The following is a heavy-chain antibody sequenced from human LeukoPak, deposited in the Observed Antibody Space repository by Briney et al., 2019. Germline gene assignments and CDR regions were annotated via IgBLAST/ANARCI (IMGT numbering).Heavy chain of an antibody. Sequence: PSETLSLTCTVSGGSISSSSYYWGWIRQPPVKGLEWIGSIYYSGSTYYNPSLKSRVTISVDTSKNQFSLKLSSVTAADTAVYYCARVGVGYCSGGSCYRVFDYWGQGTLVTVSS. CDR1: GGSISSSSYY. CDR3: ARVGVGYCSGGSCYRVFDY. D-gene: IGHD2-15*01. CDR2: IYYSGST. J-gene: IGHJ4*02. V-gene: IGHV4-39*07.